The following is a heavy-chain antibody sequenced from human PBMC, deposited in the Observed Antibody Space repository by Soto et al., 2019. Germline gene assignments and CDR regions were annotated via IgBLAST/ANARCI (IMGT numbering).Heavy chain of an antibody. CDR2: VYSSGST. V-gene: IGHV4-30-4*01. CDR3: ARAHYGDLDY. CDR1: GGAVSSGDYY. J-gene: IGHJ4*02. D-gene: IGHD4-17*01. Sequence: SETLSLTCSVSGGAVSSGDYYWTWIRQPPGKGLEFLGYVYSSGSTYYDPSLESRLSISLDTSKNQFSLKLTSVTAADTAKHFCARAHYGDLDYWGQGIVVTVSS.